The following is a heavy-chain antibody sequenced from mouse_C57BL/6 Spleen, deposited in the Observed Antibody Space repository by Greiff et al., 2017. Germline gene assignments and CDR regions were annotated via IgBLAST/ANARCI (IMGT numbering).Heavy chain of an antibody. CDR1: GFTFSSYA. Sequence: EVKLMESGGGLVKPGGSLKLSCAASGFTFSSYAMSWVRQTPEKRLEWVATISDGGSYTYYPDNVKGRFTISRDNAKNNLYLQMSHLKSEDTAMYYCARGGVNWYFDVWGTGTTVTVSS. CDR2: ISDGGSYT. V-gene: IGHV5-4*03. J-gene: IGHJ1*03. D-gene: IGHD2-1*01. CDR3: ARGGVNWYFDV.